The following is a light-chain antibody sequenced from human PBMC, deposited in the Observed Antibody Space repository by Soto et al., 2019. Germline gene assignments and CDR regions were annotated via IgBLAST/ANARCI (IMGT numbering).Light chain of an antibody. Sequence: QSALTQPASVSGSPGQSITISCTGTSSDVGGYNYVSWYQQHPGKAPKLMIYEVSNRPSGVSNRFSCSKSGNTASLTISGLQAEDEADYYCSSYTSSSPRVFGTGTKVTVL. CDR3: SSYTSSSPRV. CDR1: SSDVGGYNY. J-gene: IGLJ1*01. CDR2: EVS. V-gene: IGLV2-14*01.